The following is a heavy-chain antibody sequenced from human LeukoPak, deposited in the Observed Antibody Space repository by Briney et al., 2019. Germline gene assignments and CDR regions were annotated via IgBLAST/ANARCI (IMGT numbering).Heavy chain of an antibody. J-gene: IGHJ4*02. V-gene: IGHV4-30-4*01. CDR3: ARGLYFDY. Sequence: PSETLSLTCTVSGGSIGSGDYYWSWIRQPPGKSLEWIGYIYYSGSTYYNPSLKSRVTISVDTSKNQFSLRLSSVTAADTAVYYCARGLYFDYWGQGTLVTVSS. CDR1: GGSIGSGDYY. D-gene: IGHD2-21*01. CDR2: IYYSGST.